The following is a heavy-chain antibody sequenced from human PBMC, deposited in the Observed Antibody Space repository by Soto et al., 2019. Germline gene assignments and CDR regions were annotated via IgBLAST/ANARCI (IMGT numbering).Heavy chain of an antibody. J-gene: IGHJ4*02. CDR3: AKFFVETGSNSGWPWSFHY. CDR1: GFTFSNYA. V-gene: IGHV3-23*01. D-gene: IGHD6-25*01. CDR2: ISGSGGTT. Sequence: EVQLLESGGGLVQPGRSLRLSCAAPGFTFSNYAMSWVRQAPGQGLDWASAISGSGGTTYYADSVKGRFTISRDNSKNTLFLQMNSLRAEDAAVYYCAKFFVETGSNSGWPWSFHYWGQGTLVTVSS.